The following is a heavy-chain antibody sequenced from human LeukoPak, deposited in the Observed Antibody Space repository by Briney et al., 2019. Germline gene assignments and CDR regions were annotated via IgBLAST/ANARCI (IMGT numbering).Heavy chain of an antibody. D-gene: IGHD4-17*01. Sequence: PGGSLRLSCAASGFTFSSYAMSWVRQAPGKGLEWVSYISSSSSTIYYADSVKGRFTISRDNAKNSLYLQMNSLRAEDTAVYYCARDGDYGDLINWFDPWGQGTLVTVSS. V-gene: IGHV3-48*04. J-gene: IGHJ5*02. CDR2: ISSSSSTI. CDR3: ARDGDYGDLINWFDP. CDR1: GFTFSSYA.